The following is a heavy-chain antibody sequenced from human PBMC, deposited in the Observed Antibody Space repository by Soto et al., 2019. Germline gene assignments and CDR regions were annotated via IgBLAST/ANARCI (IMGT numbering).Heavy chain of an antibody. D-gene: IGHD3-10*01. Sequence: SETLSLTCALHGGSFRGYYWSWLPPAPGKGLGLIGEINHSGSTNYNPSLKSRVTIAVDTSKNLFSLKLSSVTAADTAVYYCSRGPLYMVRGVIALYYFDYWGQGTLVTFS. CDR3: SRGPLYMVRGVIALYYFDY. CDR2: INHSGST. CDR1: GGSFRGYY. J-gene: IGHJ4*02. V-gene: IGHV4-34*01.